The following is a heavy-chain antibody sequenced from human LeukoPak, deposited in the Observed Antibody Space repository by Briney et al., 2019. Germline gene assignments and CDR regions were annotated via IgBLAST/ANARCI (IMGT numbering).Heavy chain of an antibody. CDR3: ARVRFLEWLLSLDY. CDR2: ISTSGDST. D-gene: IGHD3-3*01. V-gene: IGHV3-23*01. J-gene: IGHJ4*02. CDR1: RFTFDSYV. Sequence: GGSLRLSCAASRFTFDSYVMSWVRQAPGKGLEWVSGISTSGDSTYYADSVKGRFSISRDNSMDTLYLEMNSLRVEDTAVYYCARVRFLEWLLSLDYWGQGTLVTVSS.